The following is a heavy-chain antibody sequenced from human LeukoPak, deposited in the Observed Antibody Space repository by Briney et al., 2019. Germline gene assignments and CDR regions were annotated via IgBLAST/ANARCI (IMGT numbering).Heavy chain of an antibody. Sequence: SQTLSLTCAVSGGSISSGGYSWSWIRQPPGKGLEWIGYIYHSGSTYYNPSLKSRVTISVDTSKKQFSLKLSSVTAADTAVYYCASSYGYWYYFDYWGQGSLVTVSS. CDR3: ASSYGYWYYFDY. CDR1: GGSISSGGYS. D-gene: IGHD4-17*01. V-gene: IGHV4-30-2*01. J-gene: IGHJ4*02. CDR2: IYHSGST.